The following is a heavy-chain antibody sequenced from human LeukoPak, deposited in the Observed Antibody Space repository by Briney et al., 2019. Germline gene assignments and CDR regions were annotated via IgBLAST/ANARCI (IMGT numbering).Heavy chain of an antibody. D-gene: IGHD1-26*01. CDR3: ARTSYSGSYLYYFDY. CDR2: ISSSSSYI. J-gene: IGHJ4*02. CDR1: GFTFSSYS. Sequence: PGGSLRLSCAASGFTFSSYSMSWVRQAPGKGLEWVSSISSSSSYIYYADSVKGRFTISRDNAKNSLYLQMNSLRAEDTAVYYCARTSYSGSYLYYFDYWGQGTLVTVSS. V-gene: IGHV3-21*01.